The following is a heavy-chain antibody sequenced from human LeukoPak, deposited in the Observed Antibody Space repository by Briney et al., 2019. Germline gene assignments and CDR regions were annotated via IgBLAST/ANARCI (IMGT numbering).Heavy chain of an antibody. Sequence: SETLSLTCAVYGGSFSGYYWSWIRQPSGKGLEWIGEINHSGSTNYNPSLKSRVTISVDTSKNQFSLKLSSVTAADTAVYYCARDTHQEPFDYWGQGTLVTVSS. CDR1: GGSFSGYY. CDR2: INHSGST. D-gene: IGHD1-26*01. V-gene: IGHV4-34*01. J-gene: IGHJ4*02. CDR3: ARDTHQEPFDY.